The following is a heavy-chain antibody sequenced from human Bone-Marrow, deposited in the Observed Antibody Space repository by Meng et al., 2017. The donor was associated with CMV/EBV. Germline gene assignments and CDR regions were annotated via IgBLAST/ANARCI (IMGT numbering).Heavy chain of an antibody. CDR1: GYTFTSYD. CDR2: MNPNSGNT. D-gene: IGHD3-3*01. Sequence: ASVQVSCKASGYTFTSYDINWVRQATGQGLEWMGWMNPNSGNTGYAQKFQGRVTMTRNTSIRTAYMELSSLRSEDTAVYYCARGEGLGPFWSGYLEVTEFDPWGQGTLVTVSS. V-gene: IGHV1-8*01. CDR3: ARGEGLGPFWSGYLEVTEFDP. J-gene: IGHJ5*02.